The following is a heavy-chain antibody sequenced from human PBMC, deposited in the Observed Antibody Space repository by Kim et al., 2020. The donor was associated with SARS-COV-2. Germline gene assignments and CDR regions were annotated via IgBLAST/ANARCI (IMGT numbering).Heavy chain of an antibody. CDR2: VYFTGSN. D-gene: IGHD6-25*01. Sequence: SETLSLTCNVTCNVSGDSIRTYYWSWIRQSPGKGLEWIGYVYFTGSNKYNPSLKSRVTASLDTSKNQVFLRLSSVTAADTAVYYCARESQRLLGYGMDVWGHGIKVTVSS. CDR3: ARESQRLLGYGMDV. J-gene: IGHJ6*02. V-gene: IGHV4-59*01. CDR1: GDSIRTYY.